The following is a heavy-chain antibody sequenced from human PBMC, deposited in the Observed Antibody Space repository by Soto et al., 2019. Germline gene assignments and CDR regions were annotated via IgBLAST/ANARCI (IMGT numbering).Heavy chain of an antibody. D-gene: IGHD3-10*01. V-gene: IGHV4-31*03. J-gene: IGHJ4*02. CDR3: ARQISMVRGIDF. Sequence: QVQLLESGPGLVKSSETLSLTCSISGGSISSGGYYWSWVRQRPGKGLEWIGYVYFNENTYYIPSLKTRVSLSVGSSKGQFSLRLSSVTAADAAIYYCARQISMVRGIDFWGPGISVSVSS. CDR1: GGSISSGGYY. CDR2: VYFNENT.